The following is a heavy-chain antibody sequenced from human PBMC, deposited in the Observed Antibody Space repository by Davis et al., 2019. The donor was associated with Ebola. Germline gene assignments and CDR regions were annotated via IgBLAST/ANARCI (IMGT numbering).Heavy chain of an antibody. CDR1: GFTFSSSA. V-gene: IGHV3-30*04. D-gene: IGHD4-17*01. CDR2: ISYDGTNK. J-gene: IGHJ6*02. Sequence: LSLTCAASGFTFSSSAMHWVRQAPGKGLEWLAVISYDGTNKYYADSVKGRFTISRDNSENTLNLQMDTLRTEDTAVYYCARGRYGDYGLDVWGQGTTVTVSS. CDR3: ARGRYGDYGLDV.